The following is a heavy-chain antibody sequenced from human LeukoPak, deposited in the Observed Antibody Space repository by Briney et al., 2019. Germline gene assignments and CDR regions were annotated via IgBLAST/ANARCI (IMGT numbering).Heavy chain of an antibody. CDR2: IIPIFGIA. CDR3: ARDYEYCGGDCSNRWDAFDI. V-gene: IGHV1-69*04. CDR1: GGTFSSYA. Sequence: SVKVSCRASGGTFSSYAISWVRQAPGQGLEWMGRIIPIFGIANYAQKFQGRVTITADKSTSTAYMELSSLRSEDTAVYYCARDYEYCGGDCSNRWDAFDIWGQGTMVTVSS. D-gene: IGHD2-21*02. J-gene: IGHJ3*02.